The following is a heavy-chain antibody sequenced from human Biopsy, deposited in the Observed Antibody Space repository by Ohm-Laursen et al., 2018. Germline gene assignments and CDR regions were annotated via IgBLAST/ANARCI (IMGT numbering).Heavy chain of an antibody. CDR2: MSRSGDTI. CDR3: ARGGPHVRAGGSAFDY. D-gene: IGHD2-2*01. J-gene: IGHJ4*02. CDR1: GFTFSTYE. V-gene: IGHV3-48*03. Sequence: SLRLSCSASGFTFSTYEMSWVRQAPGKGLEWVSYMSRSGDTIYYADSVKGRFTISRDNAKNSLYLQMNSLRAEDTAVYFCARGGPHVRAGGSAFDYWGQGTLVTVSS.